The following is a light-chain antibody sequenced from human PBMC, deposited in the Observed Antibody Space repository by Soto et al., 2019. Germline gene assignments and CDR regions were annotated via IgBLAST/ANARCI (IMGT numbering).Light chain of an antibody. CDR3: SSFRSVGNRVL. V-gene: IGLV2-14*01. J-gene: IGLJ2*01. Sequence: QSALTQPASVSGSPGQAITISCTGTSSDIGGYNYVSWYKQYPGKAPNLIIYEVTNRPSGISYRFSGSKSGNTASLTISGLQLEDEAEYYCSSFRSVGNRVLFGGGTKLTVL. CDR2: EVT. CDR1: SSDIGGYNY.